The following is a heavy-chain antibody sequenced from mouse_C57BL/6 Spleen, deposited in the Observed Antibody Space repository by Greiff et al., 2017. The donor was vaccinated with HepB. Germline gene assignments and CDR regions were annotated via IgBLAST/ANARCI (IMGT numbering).Heavy chain of an antibody. CDR3: ARDYGLYDGYYSFAY. CDR2: INPNNGGT. D-gene: IGHD2-3*01. Sequence: VQLQQSGPELVKPGASVKIPCKASGYTFTDYNMDWVKQSHGKSLEWIGDINPNNGGTIYNQKFKGKATLTVDKSSSTAYMELRSLTSEDTAVYYCARDYGLYDGYYSFAYWGQGTLVTVSA. CDR1: GYTFTDYN. V-gene: IGHV1-18*01. J-gene: IGHJ3*01.